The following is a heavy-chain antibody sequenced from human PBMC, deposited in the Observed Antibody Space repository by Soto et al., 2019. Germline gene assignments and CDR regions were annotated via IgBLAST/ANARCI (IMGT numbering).Heavy chain of an antibody. J-gene: IGHJ6*02. Sequence: GGSLRLSCAASGFTFSSYAMHWVRQAPGKGLEWVAVISYDGSNKYYADSVKGRFTISRDNSKNTLYLQMNSLRAEDTAVYYCARDLRAAANYGMDVWGQGTTVTVSS. D-gene: IGHD6-13*01. V-gene: IGHV3-30-3*01. CDR1: GFTFSSYA. CDR2: ISYDGSNK. CDR3: ARDLRAAANYGMDV.